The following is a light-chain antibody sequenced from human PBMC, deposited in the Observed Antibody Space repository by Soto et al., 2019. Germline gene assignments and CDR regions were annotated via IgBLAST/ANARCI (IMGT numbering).Light chain of an antibody. CDR3: QVWDSSSDQYV. V-gene: IGLV3-21*02. CDR1: NIGSKS. J-gene: IGLJ1*01. Sequence: SYELTQPPPVSVVPGQTARITCGGNNIGSKSVHWYQQKPGQAPVLVVYDDTDRPSGIPERFSGSNSGNTATLTISRVEGGDEADFYCQVWDSSSDQYVFGTGTKVTVL. CDR2: DDT.